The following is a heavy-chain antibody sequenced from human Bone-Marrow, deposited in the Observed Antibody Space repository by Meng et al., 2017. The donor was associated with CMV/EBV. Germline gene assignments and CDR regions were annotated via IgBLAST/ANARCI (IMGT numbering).Heavy chain of an antibody. CDR2: IYSGGST. CDR3: ARGYSYGYDYYYYYGMDV. Sequence: ESLKIYCAASGFTVSSNYMSWVRQAPGKGLEWVSVIYSGGSTYYADSVKGRFTISRDNSKNTLYLQMNSLRAEDTAVYYCARGYSYGYDYYYYYGMDVWGQGTTVTVSS. J-gene: IGHJ6*02. D-gene: IGHD5-18*01. CDR1: GFTVSSNY. V-gene: IGHV3-66*02.